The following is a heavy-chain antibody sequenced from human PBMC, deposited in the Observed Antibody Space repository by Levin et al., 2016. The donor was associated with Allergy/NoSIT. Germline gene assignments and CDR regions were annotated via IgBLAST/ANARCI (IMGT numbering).Heavy chain of an antibody. V-gene: IGHV3-21*01. D-gene: IGHD3-3*01. CDR2: IISTGNYI. J-gene: IGHJ4*02. CDR3: ASTPHWSAYYIY. Sequence: WIRQPPGKGLEWVSSIISTGNYIYYADSVKGRFTISRDNAKNSLYLQMNSLRAEDTAVYYCASTPHWSAYYIYWGQGTLVTVSS.